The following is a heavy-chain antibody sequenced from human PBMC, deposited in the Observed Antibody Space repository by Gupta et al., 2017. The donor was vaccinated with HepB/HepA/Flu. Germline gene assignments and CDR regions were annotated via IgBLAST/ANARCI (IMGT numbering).Heavy chain of an antibody. CDR2: INSGGTIT. CDR3: ATNFAV. V-gene: IGHV3-74*03. CDR1: GFTFSDHA. D-gene: IGHD1-1*01. Sequence: EVQLVGSGGGLVQPGGSLRLSCAVSGFTFSDHAIHWVRQPPGEGLVWVSHINSGGTITSYADSVRGRFTISRDNARNTVYLQMDSLRPEDTAVYYCATNFAVWGQGALVTVSS. J-gene: IGHJ4*02.